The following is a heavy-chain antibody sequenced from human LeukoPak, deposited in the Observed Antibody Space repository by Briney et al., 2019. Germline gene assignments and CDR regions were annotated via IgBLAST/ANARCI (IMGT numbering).Heavy chain of an antibody. Sequence: GGSLRLSCAASGFTFDDYAMHWVRQGPGKGLGWVSSISWNSGTIVYADSVKGRFTISRDNVRNSLYLQMNSLRAEDTALYYCAKARIPAVSGYFDYWGQGTLVTVSS. J-gene: IGHJ4*02. D-gene: IGHD6-19*01. CDR3: AKARIPAVSGYFDY. V-gene: IGHV3-9*01. CDR2: ISWNSGTI. CDR1: GFTFDDYA.